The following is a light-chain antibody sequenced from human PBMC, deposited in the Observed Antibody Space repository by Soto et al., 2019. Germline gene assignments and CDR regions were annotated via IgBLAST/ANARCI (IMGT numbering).Light chain of an antibody. CDR3: SSFAGNYGV. CDR1: SSDVGGYNY. J-gene: IGLJ2*01. CDR2: EVS. Sequence: QSVLTQPPSASGSPGQSVTISCTGTSSDVGGYNYVSWFQQHPGKAPKLMLHEVSKRPSGVPDRFSGSKSGNTASLTVSGLQAEDEADYYCSSFAGNYGVFGGGTKLTVL. V-gene: IGLV2-8*01.